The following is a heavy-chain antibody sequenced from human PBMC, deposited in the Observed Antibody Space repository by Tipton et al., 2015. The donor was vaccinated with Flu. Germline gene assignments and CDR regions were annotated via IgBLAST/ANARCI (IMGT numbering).Heavy chain of an antibody. J-gene: IGHJ6*02. D-gene: IGHD5-12*01. CDR3: AKEVEITSGYGAYGMDV. V-gene: IGHV3-9*01. CDR2: INRNNAAV. Sequence: SLRLSCEISGFNIDDYPMHWVRQRPGKGLEWVAGINRNNAAVGYSESVKGRFTISRDSAKSSLYLQMNSLRAEDTALYYCAKEVEITSGYGAYGMDVWGLGTTVTV. CDR1: GFNIDDYP.